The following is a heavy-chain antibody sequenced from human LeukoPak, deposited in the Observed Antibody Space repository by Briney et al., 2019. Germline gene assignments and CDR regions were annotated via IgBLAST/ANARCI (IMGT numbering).Heavy chain of an antibody. V-gene: IGHV3-48*01. CDR3: ARQKMEAEDY. J-gene: IGHJ4*02. Sequence: GGSLRLSCAASGFTFSSYSMNWVRQAPGKGLEWVSYISSSSSTIYYADSVEGRFTISRDNAKNSLYLQMNSLRAEDTAVYYCARQKMEAEDYWGQGTLVTVSS. CDR2: ISSSSSTI. D-gene: IGHD5-24*01. CDR1: GFTFSSYS.